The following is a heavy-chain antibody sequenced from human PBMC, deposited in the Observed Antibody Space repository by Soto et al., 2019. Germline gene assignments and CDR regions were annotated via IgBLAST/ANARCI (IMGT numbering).Heavy chain of an antibody. D-gene: IGHD2-2*01. CDR3: VKVLARGVGVPRFYFDS. V-gene: IGHV3-74*01. Sequence: GGSLRRSCAASGFTFSNSWMHWVRQVSGKGLEWVSRINADGTSTSYADSVKGRFTISRDNAKNTLYLHVNSLRAEDTAVYYCVKVLARGVGVPRFYFDSWGQGALVTVSS. CDR1: GFTFSNSW. J-gene: IGHJ4*02. CDR2: INADGTST.